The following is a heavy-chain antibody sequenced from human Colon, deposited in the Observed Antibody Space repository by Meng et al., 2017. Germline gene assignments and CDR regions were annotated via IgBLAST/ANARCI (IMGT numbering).Heavy chain of an antibody. CDR1: GASVSSGPYY. CDR3: ATEATLYYFDY. Sequence: QVLLQESGPGLVQPSQTLSLTCSVSGASVSSGPYYWSWIRQHPGKGLEWIGYIYYSESTYYNPSLKSRVIISVDSSKNQFSLNLTSVTAADTAVYYCATEATLYYFDYWGQGALVTVSS. D-gene: IGHD3-16*01. CDR2: IYYSEST. V-gene: IGHV4-31*03. J-gene: IGHJ4*02.